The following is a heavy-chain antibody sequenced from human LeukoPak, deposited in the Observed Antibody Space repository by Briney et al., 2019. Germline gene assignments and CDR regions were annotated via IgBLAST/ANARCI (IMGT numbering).Heavy chain of an antibody. J-gene: IGHJ4*02. V-gene: IGHV3-64*02. D-gene: IGHD4-17*01. CDR2: IVGDGGTT. CDR3: ARAKTTVSPIDY. Sequence: GGSLRLSRAASGFIFSSYALHWVRQAPGKGLEHVSAIVGDGGTTYYADSVKGRFTISRDNSRNTLYLQMGSLRAEDMAVYYCARAKTTVSPIDYWGQGTLVTVSS. CDR1: GFIFSSYA.